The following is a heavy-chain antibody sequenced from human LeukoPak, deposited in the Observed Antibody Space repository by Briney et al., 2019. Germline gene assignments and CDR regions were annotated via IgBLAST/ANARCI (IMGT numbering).Heavy chain of an antibody. CDR3: ANDGSIGAAEYYFDS. V-gene: IGHV3-30*18. CDR1: GFTFSIYG. D-gene: IGHD2-15*01. Sequence: TGRSLRLSCAASGFTFSIYGMHWVRQAPGKGLEWVAVIANDGRDKKYVDSVKGRFTISRDNSKNTLFLQMDSLRAEDTAVYYCANDGSIGAAEYYFDSWGQGTLVAVSS. CDR2: IANDGRDK. J-gene: IGHJ4*02.